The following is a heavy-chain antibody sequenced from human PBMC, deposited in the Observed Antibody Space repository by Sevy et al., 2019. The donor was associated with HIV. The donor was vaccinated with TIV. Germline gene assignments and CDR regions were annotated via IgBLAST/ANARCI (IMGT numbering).Heavy chain of an antibody. CDR2: IWHDGNSE. V-gene: IGHV3-33*08. J-gene: IGHJ4*02. D-gene: IGHD5-12*01. Sequence: GGSLRLSCVASRFTFSTYVMHWVRQAPGKGLEWVAVIWHDGNSEYYADSVRGRFTISRDDSKNTLYLQMNSLRAEDTAVYYCASEAGYGTDSRPFDYWGQGTRVTVSS. CDR1: RFTFSTYV. CDR3: ASEAGYGTDSRPFDY.